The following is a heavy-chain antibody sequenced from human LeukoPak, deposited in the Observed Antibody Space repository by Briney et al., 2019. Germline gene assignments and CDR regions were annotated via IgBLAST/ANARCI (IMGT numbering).Heavy chain of an antibody. J-gene: IGHJ6*03. CDR1: GYSISIGYY. D-gene: IGHD2-15*01. CDR2: IHYSGST. CDR3: ARVRCSGGSCPYYYYYYYMDV. Sequence: PSETLSLTCTVSGYSISIGYYWGWIRQPPGKGLEWIGSIHYSGSTYYNPSLQSRVTISIDTSKNQFSLKLRFVAAADTAVYYCARVRCSGGSCPYYYYYYYMDVWGKGTTVTVSS. V-gene: IGHV4-38-2*02.